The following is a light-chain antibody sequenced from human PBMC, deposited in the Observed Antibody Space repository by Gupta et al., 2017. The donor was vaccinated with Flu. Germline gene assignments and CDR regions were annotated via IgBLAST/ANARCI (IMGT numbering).Light chain of an antibody. CDR1: QSISSW. V-gene: IGKV1-5*03. J-gene: IGKJ2*03. Sequence: DIQMTQSPSTLSASVGDRVTITCRASQSISSWLAWYQQKPGKAPKLLIYKASSLESGVPSRFSGSGSGTEFTLTISSLQPDDFATYYCQQYSYSRSFGQGTKLEIK. CDR2: KAS. CDR3: QQYSYSRS.